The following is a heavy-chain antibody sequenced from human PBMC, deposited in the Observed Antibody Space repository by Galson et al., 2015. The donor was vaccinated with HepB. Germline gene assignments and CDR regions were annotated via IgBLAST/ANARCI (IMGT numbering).Heavy chain of an antibody. CDR2: INPSGGST. Sequence: SVKVSCKASGYTFTSYYMHWVRQAPGQGLEWMGIINPSGGSTSYAQTFQGRVTMTRDTSTSTVYMELSSLSSVTAADKAVYYCARVMFELDLGYCSSTSCYKRYDYYYYMDVWGKGTTVTVSS. D-gene: IGHD2-2*02. V-gene: IGHV1-46*01. CDR3: ARVMFELDLGYCSSTSCYKRYDYYYYMDV. CDR1: GYTFTSYY. J-gene: IGHJ6*03.